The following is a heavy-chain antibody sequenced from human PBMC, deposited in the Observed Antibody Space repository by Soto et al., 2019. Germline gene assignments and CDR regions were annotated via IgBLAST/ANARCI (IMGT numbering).Heavy chain of an antibody. V-gene: IGHV1-24*01. CDR1: GYTLTELS. J-gene: IGHJ6*02. CDR3: ATSGASLQYNYYYGMDV. D-gene: IGHD4-4*01. Sequence: GASVKVSCKVSGYTLTELSMHWVRQAPGKGLEWMGGFDPEDGETIYAQKFQGRVTMTEDTSTDTAYMELSSLRSEDTAVYYCATSGASLQYNYYYGMDVWGQGTTVTVSS. CDR2: FDPEDGET.